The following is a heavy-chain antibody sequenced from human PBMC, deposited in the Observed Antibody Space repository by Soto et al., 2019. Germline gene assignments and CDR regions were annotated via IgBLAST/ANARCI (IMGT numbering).Heavy chain of an antibody. Sequence: ASVKVSCKVSGYTLTELSMHWGRQAPGKGLEWMGGFDPEDGETIYAQKFQGRVTMTEDTSTDTAYMELSSMRSEDTAVYYCATVSTGTTYYYYYGMDVWGQGTTVTVSS. CDR3: ATVSTGTTYYYYYGMDV. D-gene: IGHD1-7*01. CDR2: FDPEDGET. V-gene: IGHV1-24*01. J-gene: IGHJ6*02. CDR1: GYTLTELS.